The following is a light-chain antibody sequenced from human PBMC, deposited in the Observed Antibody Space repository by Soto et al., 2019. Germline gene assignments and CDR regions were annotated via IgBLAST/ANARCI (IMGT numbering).Light chain of an antibody. CDR3: AAWEDRLSGVV. V-gene: IGLV1-47*01. J-gene: IGLJ2*01. CDR2: RNN. CDR1: SSNIGSNY. Sequence: QSVLTQPPSASGTPGQRVTISCSGSSSNIGSNYVYWYHQLPGTAPKLLIYRNNQRPSGVPDRFSGSKSGTSASLAISGLRSEDEADYYCAAWEDRLSGVVCGGGTKLTVL.